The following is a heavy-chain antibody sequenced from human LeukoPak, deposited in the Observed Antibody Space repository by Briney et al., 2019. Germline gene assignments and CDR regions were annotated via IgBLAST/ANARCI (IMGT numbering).Heavy chain of an antibody. D-gene: IGHD3-22*01. J-gene: IGHJ4*02. CDR3: ARDRLSIAVDDNAGRPRLDY. CDR2: ISYDGSNK. V-gene: IGHV3-30-3*01. Sequence: PGGSLRLSCAASGFTFSSYAMHWVRQAPGKGLQWVAVISYDGSNKYYADSVKGRFTISRDNSKNTSYLQMHSPVAADTAVYYRARDRLSIAVDDNAGRPRLDYWGRGTLATVSS. CDR1: GFTFSSYA.